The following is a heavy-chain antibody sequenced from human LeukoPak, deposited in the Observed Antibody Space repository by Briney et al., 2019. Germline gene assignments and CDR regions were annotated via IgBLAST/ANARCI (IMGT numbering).Heavy chain of an antibody. CDR2: MNPNSGNT. Sequence: VASVKVSCKAPGYTFTSYDINWVRQATGQGLEWMGWMNPNSGNTGYAQKFQGRVTMTRNTSISTAYMELSSLRSEDTAVYYCARPLRGVRNWFDPWGQGTLVTVSS. D-gene: IGHD3-10*01. J-gene: IGHJ5*02. V-gene: IGHV1-8*01. CDR3: ARPLRGVRNWFDP. CDR1: GYTFTSYD.